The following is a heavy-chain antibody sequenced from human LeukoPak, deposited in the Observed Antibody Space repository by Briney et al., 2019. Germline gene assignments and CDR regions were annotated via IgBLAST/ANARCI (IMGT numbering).Heavy chain of an antibody. CDR3: GGSEDGYIDY. D-gene: IGHD5-24*01. Sequence: PGGSLRLSCAASGFTFTRHWTHWVRQAPGKGLEWVSHIKTDGTNTIYADFVEGRFTISRDNARNTLYLQMSSLRAGDTAVYYCGGSEDGYIDYWGQGTLVTVSS. V-gene: IGHV3-74*01. CDR2: IKTDGTNT. J-gene: IGHJ4*02. CDR1: GFTFTRHW.